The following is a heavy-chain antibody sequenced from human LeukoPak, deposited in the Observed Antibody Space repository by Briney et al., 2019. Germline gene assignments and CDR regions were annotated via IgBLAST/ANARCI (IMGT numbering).Heavy chain of an antibody. CDR2: ISSSGSTI. Sequence: GGSLRLPCAASGFDFSSHGMNWIRQAPGKGLEWVSYISSSGSTIYYADSVKGRFTISRDNAKNSLYLQMNSLRAEDTAVYYCAREDCSGGSCYPKDYWGQGTLVTVSS. D-gene: IGHD2-15*01. CDR1: GFDFSSHG. CDR3: AREDCSGGSCYPKDY. J-gene: IGHJ4*02. V-gene: IGHV3-48*04.